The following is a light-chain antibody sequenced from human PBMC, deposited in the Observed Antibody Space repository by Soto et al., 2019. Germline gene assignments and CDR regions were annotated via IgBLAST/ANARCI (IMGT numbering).Light chain of an antibody. CDR2: WST. CDR1: QSVFFGSKNKDY. J-gene: IGKJ2*03. Sequence: DIVMTQSPDSLAVSLGERATINFKSSQSVFFGSKNKDYLAWYQHKPGQPPKLLFYWSTTRQSGVPDRFSGSGSGTDFTLTISSLQAEDVAVYYCHQYYNIPYSFGQGTKVDIK. V-gene: IGKV4-1*01. CDR3: HQYYNIPYS.